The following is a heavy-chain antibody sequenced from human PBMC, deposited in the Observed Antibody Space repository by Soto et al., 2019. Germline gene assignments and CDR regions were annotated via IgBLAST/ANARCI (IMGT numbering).Heavy chain of an antibody. D-gene: IGHD3-22*01. CDR2: IIPIFGTA. J-gene: IGHJ4*02. CDR1: GGTFSSYA. Sequence: GASVKVSWKASGGTFSSYAISWVRQAPGQGLEWMGGIIPIFGTANYAQKFQGRVTITADESTSTAYMELSSLRSEDTAVYYCASRPYYDSSGYYYTSPLPSKYWGQGTLVTVSS. CDR3: ASRPYYDSSGYYYTSPLPSKY. V-gene: IGHV1-69*13.